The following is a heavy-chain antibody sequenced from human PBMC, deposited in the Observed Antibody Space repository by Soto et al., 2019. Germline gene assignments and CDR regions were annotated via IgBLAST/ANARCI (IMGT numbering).Heavy chain of an antibody. Sequence: QVQLVESGGGVVQPGRSLRLSCAASGFTFSSYGMHWVRQAPGKGLEWVAVISYDGSNKYYADSVKGRFTISRDNSKNTLYLQMNSLRAEDTAVYYCAKDLYDDTVTTYYYGMDVWGQGTTVTVSS. CDR2: ISYDGSNK. CDR3: AKDLYDDTVTTYYYGMDV. CDR1: GFTFSSYG. J-gene: IGHJ6*02. D-gene: IGHD4-17*01. V-gene: IGHV3-30*18.